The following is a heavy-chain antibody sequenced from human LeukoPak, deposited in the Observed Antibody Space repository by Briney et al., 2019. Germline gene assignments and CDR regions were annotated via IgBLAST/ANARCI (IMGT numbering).Heavy chain of an antibody. J-gene: IGHJ4*02. V-gene: IGHV4-39*07. CDR1: GGSMSSSSYY. D-gene: IGHD3-10*01. CDR2: INYSGST. CDR3: ARDKMVRGVQDSFDY. Sequence: SETLSLTCTVSGGSMSSSSYYWGWIRQPPGKGLEWIGSINYSGSTYYNPSLKSRVTISVDTSKNQFSLKLSSVTAADTAVYYCARDKMVRGVQDSFDYWGQGTLVTVSS.